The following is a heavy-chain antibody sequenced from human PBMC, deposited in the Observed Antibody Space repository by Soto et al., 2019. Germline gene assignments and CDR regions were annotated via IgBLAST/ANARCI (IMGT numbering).Heavy chain of an antibody. CDR3: ARDGYNRQYFDY. V-gene: IGHV3-21*01. J-gene: IGHJ4*02. CDR2: ISSSSSYI. D-gene: IGHD5-12*01. Sequence: PGGSLRLSCAASGFTFSSYSMNWVHQAPGKGLEWVSSISSSSSYIYYADSVKGRFTISRDNAKNSLYLQMNSLRAEDTAVYYCARDGYNRQYFDYWGQGTLVTVSS. CDR1: GFTFSSYS.